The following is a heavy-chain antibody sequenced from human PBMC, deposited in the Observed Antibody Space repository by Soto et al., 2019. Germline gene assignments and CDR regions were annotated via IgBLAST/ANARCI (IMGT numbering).Heavy chain of an antibody. D-gene: IGHD4-17*01. CDR3: ARSPPSTVVTPHYYYGMDV. Sequence: SVKVSCKASGGTFSSYAISWVRQAPGQGLEWMGGIIPIFGTANYAQKFQGRVTITADESTSTAYMELSSLRSEDTAVYYCARSPPSTVVTPHYYYGMDVWGQGTTVTVSS. CDR1: GGTFSSYA. CDR2: IIPIFGTA. V-gene: IGHV1-69*13. J-gene: IGHJ6*02.